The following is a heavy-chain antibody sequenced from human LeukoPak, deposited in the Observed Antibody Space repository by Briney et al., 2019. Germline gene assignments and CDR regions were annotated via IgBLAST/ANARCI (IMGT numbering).Heavy chain of an antibody. D-gene: IGHD6-19*01. CDR3: ASFGSGWPGGFDP. CDR1: GGSISSYY. CDR2: IYYSGST. V-gene: IGHV4-59*01. Sequence: PSETLSLTCTVSGGSISSYYWSWIRQPPGKGLEWIGYIYYSGSTNYNPSLKSRVTISVDTSKNQFSLKLSSVTAADTAVYYCASFGSGWPGGFDPWGQGTLVTVSS. J-gene: IGHJ5*02.